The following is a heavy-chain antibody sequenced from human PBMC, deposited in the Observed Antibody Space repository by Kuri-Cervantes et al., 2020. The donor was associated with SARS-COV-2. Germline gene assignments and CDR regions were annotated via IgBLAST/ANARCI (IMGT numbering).Heavy chain of an antibody. Sequence: GESLKISCAASGFTFSNYAMYWVRQAPGKGLEYVSAISSNGDSTYYADSVKGRFTMSRDNSKNTLYLQMGSLRAEDMAVYYCASFGSGWYDDAFDIWGQGTMVTVSS. D-gene: IGHD6-19*01. V-gene: IGHV3-64*02. CDR2: ISSNGDST. J-gene: IGHJ3*02. CDR1: GFTFSNYA. CDR3: ASFGSGWYDDAFDI.